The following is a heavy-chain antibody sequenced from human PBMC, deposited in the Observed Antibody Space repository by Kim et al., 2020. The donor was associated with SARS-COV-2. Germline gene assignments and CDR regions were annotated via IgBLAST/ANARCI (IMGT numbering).Heavy chain of an antibody. V-gene: IGHV5-51*01. CDR1: GYSFTSYW. D-gene: IGHD3-10*01. Sequence: GESLKISCKGSGYSFTSYWIGWVRQMPGKGLEWMGIIYPGDSDTRYSPSFQGQVTISADKSISTAYLQWSSLKASDTAMYYCATSSGAVRNRLNAFDIWGQGTMVTVSS. CDR3: ATSSGAVRNRLNAFDI. J-gene: IGHJ3*02. CDR2: IYPGDSDT.